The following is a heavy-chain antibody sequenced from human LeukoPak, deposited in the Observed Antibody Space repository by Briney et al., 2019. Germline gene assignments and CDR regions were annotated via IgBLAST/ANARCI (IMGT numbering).Heavy chain of an antibody. V-gene: IGHV1-69*13. Sequence: SVKVSCKASGGTFSSYAISWVRQAPGQGLEWMGGIIPIFGTANYAQKFQGRVTITADESTSTAYMELSSLRSEDTAVYYCARGLTGTTYLYYYYYYGMDVWGQGTTVTVSS. CDR2: IIPIFGTA. CDR3: ARGLTGTTYLYYYYYYGMDV. D-gene: IGHD1-7*01. CDR1: GGTFSSYA. J-gene: IGHJ6*02.